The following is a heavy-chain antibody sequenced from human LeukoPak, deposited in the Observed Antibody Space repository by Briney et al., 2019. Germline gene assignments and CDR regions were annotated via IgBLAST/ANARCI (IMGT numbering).Heavy chain of an antibody. CDR2: FSHRGGS. CDR1: GYSLSSGFF. CDR3: ARRTYYYDSSGYPFEDWFDP. D-gene: IGHD3-22*01. Sequence: RPSETLSLTCTVSGYSLSSGFFCDWIRQSPGKGLERIGSFSHRGGSYHNPSLKSRVTISVDTSKNQFSLKLSSVTAADTAVYYCARRTYYYDSSGYPFEDWFDPWGQGTLVTASS. J-gene: IGHJ5*02. V-gene: IGHV4-38-2*02.